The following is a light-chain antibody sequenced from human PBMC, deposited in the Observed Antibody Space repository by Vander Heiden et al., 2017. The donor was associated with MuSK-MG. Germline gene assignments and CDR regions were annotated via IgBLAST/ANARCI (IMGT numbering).Light chain of an antibody. V-gene: IGKV3-11*01. CDR2: DAT. J-gene: IGKJ4*01. Sequence: IVLTQSPPTLSSSPGETATLSCRTSQRVSSYLALYQRTPRQAPRPPIYDATNKATRLPAKFSGSGYGIDSTLTISSPEPEHFAVYSSQQLSNWPPHTFGGGTKVEIK. CDR3: QQLSNWPPHT. CDR1: QRVSSY.